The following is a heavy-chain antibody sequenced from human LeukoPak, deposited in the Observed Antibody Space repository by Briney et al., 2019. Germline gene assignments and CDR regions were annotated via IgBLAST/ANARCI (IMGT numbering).Heavy chain of an antibody. V-gene: IGHV3-23*01. CDR1: AFTFSSYA. J-gene: IGHJ4*02. CDR3: AANGESTDWHWNY. CDR2: LTASGETT. Sequence: GGSLRLSCAASAFTFSSYAMSWVRQAPGKGLEWVSALTASGETTYYADSVKGRFTISRDNSKNTLFLQMNSQRAEDTAVYYCAANGESTDWHWNYWGQGTLVSVSS. D-gene: IGHD3-9*01.